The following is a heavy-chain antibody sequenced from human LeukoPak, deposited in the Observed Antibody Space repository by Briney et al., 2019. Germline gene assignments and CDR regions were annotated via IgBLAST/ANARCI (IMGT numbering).Heavy chain of an antibody. V-gene: IGHV3-7*01. Sequence: GGSLRLSCAASGFTVSSNYMSWVRQAPGKGLEWVANIKQDGSEKYYVDSVKGRFTIARDNAKNSLYLQMNSLRVEDTAVYYCARGSLSSGSYLNYWGQGTLVTVSS. J-gene: IGHJ4*02. CDR1: GFTVSSNY. CDR3: ARGSLSSGSYLNY. CDR2: IKQDGSEK. D-gene: IGHD1-26*01.